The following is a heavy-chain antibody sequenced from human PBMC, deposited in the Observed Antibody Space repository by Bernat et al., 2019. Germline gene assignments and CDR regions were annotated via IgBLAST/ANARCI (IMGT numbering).Heavy chain of an antibody. CDR2: ISAYNGNT. J-gene: IGHJ6*02. Sequence: QVQLVQSGAEVKKPGASVKVSCKASGYTFTSYGISWVRQAPGQGLEWMGWISAYNGNTNYAQKLQGRVTMTTDTSTSTAYMELRSLRSDDTAVYYCARDVFGWFGDFPRRAFGIGYYYGMDVWGQGTTVTVSS. D-gene: IGHD3-10*01. V-gene: IGHV1-18*01. CDR3: ARDVFGWFGDFPRRAFGIGYYYGMDV. CDR1: GYTFTSYG.